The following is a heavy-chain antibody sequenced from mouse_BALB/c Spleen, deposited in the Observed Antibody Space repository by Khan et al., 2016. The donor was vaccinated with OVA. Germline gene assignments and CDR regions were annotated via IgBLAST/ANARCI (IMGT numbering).Heavy chain of an antibody. J-gene: IGHJ3*01. Sequence: DVQLVESGGDLVRPGGSLKLSCAASGFSFSSYSMSWVRQTPDKRLEWVATISSGGDYTYYPDSVKGRFTISRDNAKNTRYLHMSSLKAEDTAIXYCASHLTGSFAYWGQGTLVTVSA. CDR2: ISSGGDYT. CDR3: ASHLTGSFAY. V-gene: IGHV5-6*01. CDR1: GFSFSSYS. D-gene: IGHD4-1*01.